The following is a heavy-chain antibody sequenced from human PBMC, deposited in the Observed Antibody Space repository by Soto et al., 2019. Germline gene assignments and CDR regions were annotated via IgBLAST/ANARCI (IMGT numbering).Heavy chain of an antibody. D-gene: IGHD3-3*01. Sequence: QVQLVQSGAEVKKPGASVKVSCKASGYTFTNYEINWVRQATGQGLEWMGWMNPNSGNTAYAQKFQGRVTMTRNTSTSTPYMELSSLRSEDTAVYYCIGWSGPGGMDVWGQGTTVTVSS. V-gene: IGHV1-8*01. J-gene: IGHJ6*02. CDR1: GYTFTNYE. CDR2: MNPNSGNT. CDR3: IGWSGPGGMDV.